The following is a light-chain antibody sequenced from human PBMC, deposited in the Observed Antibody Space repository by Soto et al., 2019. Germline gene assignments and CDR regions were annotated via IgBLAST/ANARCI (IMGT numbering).Light chain of an antibody. Sequence: QSVLTQPPSVSGAPGQRVTISCTGSSSNIGAGYDVHWYQQLPGTAPKLLIYGNTNRPSGVPDRFSGSKSGTSASLAITGLQAYDEADYYCQSHDTSLSGYVFGTGTKLTVL. CDR3: QSHDTSLSGYV. V-gene: IGLV1-40*01. J-gene: IGLJ1*01. CDR1: SSNIGAGYD. CDR2: GNT.